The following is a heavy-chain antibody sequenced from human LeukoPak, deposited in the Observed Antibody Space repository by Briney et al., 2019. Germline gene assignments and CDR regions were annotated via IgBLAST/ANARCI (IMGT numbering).Heavy chain of an antibody. V-gene: IGHV4-59*08. CDR1: GGSISSHY. J-gene: IGHJ5*02. CDR2: IYYSGST. CDR3: ARLVHYYDSSGYYQRGWFDP. Sequence: PSETLSLTCTVSGGSISSHYWSWIRQPPGKGLEWIAYIYYSGSTNYNPSLKSRVTISVDTSENHFSLKLSSVTAADTAVYYCARLVHYYDSSGYYQRGWFDPWGQGILVTVSS. D-gene: IGHD3-22*01.